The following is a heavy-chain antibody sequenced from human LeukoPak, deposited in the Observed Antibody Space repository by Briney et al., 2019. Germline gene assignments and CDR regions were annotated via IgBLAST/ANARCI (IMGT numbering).Heavy chain of an antibody. CDR2: ISGSGGST. CDR3: ARDRVGLGSSLGHGY. V-gene: IGHV3-23*01. J-gene: IGHJ4*02. Sequence: GGSLRLSCAASGFTFSSYAMSWVRQAPGKGLEWVSAISGSGGSTYYADSVKGRFTISRDNSKNTLYLQMNSLRAEDTAVYYCARDRVGLGSSLGHGYWGQGTLVTVSS. CDR1: GFTFSSYA. D-gene: IGHD6-13*01.